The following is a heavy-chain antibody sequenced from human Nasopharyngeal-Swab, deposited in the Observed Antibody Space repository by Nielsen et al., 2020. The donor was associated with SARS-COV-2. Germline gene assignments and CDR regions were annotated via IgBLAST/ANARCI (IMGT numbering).Heavy chain of an antibody. CDR2: IDPFSGST. CDR1: GLIFTSYS. CDR3: TRDQGGGDPYDS. V-gene: IGHV1-46*01. Sequence: GSVIVFCSASGLIFTSYSFNWVRQAPGQGLEWMGMIDPFSGSTSYAQRFQGRITVTRDTSTSTVFMEVRSLTSEDTAVYYCTRDQGGGDPYDSWGQGTLVTVSS. D-gene: IGHD2-21*02. J-gene: IGHJ4*02.